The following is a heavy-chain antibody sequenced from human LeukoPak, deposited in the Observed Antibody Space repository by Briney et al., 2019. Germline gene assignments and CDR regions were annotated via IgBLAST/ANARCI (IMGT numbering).Heavy chain of an antibody. CDR3: ASAPAWIQLWLYY. V-gene: IGHV1-2*02. J-gene: IGHJ4*02. CDR2: INPNSGGT. D-gene: IGHD5-18*01. CDR1: GYTFTCYY. Sequence: ASVQVSCKASGYTFTCYYMHWVRPAPGQGLEWMGWINPNSGGTNYAQKFQGRVTMTRDTSISTAYMELSRLRSDDTAVYYCASAPAWIQLWLYYWGQGTLVTVSS.